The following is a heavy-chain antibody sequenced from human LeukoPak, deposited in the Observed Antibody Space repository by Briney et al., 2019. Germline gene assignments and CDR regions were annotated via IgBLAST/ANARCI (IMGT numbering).Heavy chain of an antibody. CDR1: GYTFTSYG. CDR3: ATPSSGSYYFDY. J-gene: IGHJ4*02. Sequence: ASVKASCKASGYTFTSYGISWVRQAPGQGLEWMGWISAYSGNTNYAQKLQGRVTMTTDTSTSTAYMELSSLRSEDTAVYYCATPSSGSYYFDYWGQGTLVTVSS. V-gene: IGHV1-18*01. D-gene: IGHD6-19*01. CDR2: ISAYSGNT.